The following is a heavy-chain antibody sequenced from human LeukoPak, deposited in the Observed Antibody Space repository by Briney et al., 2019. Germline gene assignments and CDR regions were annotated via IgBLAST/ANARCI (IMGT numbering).Heavy chain of an antibody. Sequence: GASVKVSCKASGYTFTGYYIHWVRQAPGQGLEWMGWINPTSFGTKYEQKFQGRFTMTTNTSTSTAYMELSSLRSEDTAVYYCAREYRHQPDWGQGTLVTVSS. D-gene: IGHD5-12*01. CDR2: INPTSFGT. V-gene: IGHV1-2*02. CDR3: AREYRHQPD. J-gene: IGHJ4*02. CDR1: GYTFTGYY.